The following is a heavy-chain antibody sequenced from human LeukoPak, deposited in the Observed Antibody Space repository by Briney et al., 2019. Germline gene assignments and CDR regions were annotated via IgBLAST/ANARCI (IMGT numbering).Heavy chain of an antibody. CDR1: GXTFSSYA. Sequence: PGGSLRLSCAASGXTFSSYAVSWVRQAPGKGLEWVSAISGSGGSTYYADSVKGRFTISRDNSKNTLYLQMNSLRAEDTAVYYCAKDSAYYYDSSGLCFQHWGQGTLVTVSS. CDR3: AKDSAYYYDSSGLCFQH. V-gene: IGHV3-23*01. CDR2: ISGSGGST. J-gene: IGHJ1*01. D-gene: IGHD3-22*01.